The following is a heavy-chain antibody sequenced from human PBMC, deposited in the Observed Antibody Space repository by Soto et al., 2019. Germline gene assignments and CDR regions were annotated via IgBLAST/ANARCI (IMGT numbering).Heavy chain of an antibody. J-gene: IGHJ6*02. CDR2: ISAYNGNT. V-gene: IGHV1-18*04. Sequence: QVQLVQSGAEVKKPGASVKVSCKASGYTFTSYGISWVRQAPGQGLEWMGWISAYNGNTNYAQKLQGRVTMTTDTSTSTAYMELRSQRSDDTAVYYCAKCGYQLLYHYYYYGMDDWGQGTTVTVSS. D-gene: IGHD2-2*02. CDR1: GYTFTSYG. CDR3: AKCGYQLLYHYYYYGMDD.